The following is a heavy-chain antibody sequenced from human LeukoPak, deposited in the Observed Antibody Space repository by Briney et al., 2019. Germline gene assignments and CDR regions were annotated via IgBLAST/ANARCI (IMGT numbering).Heavy chain of an antibody. J-gene: IGHJ5*02. CDR2: INPNSGST. V-gene: IGHV1-2*02. D-gene: IGHD1-26*01. CDR3: ARNIVGATTRWFDP. CDR1: GYTFTNYG. Sequence: EASVSVSCKASGYTFTNYGISWVRQAPGQGLEWMGWINPNSGSTNYAQKFQGRVTMTRDTSISTAYMELSRLRSDDTAVYYCARNIVGATTRWFDPWGQGTLVTVSS.